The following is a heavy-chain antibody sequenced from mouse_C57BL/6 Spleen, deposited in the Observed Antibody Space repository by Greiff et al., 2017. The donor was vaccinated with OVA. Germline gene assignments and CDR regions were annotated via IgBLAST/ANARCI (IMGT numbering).Heavy chain of an antibody. D-gene: IGHD1-1*01. CDR3: ARSGYYGSSYIYFDY. Sequence: QVQLQQPGAELVKPGASVKLSCKASGYTFTSYWMQWVKQRPGQGLEWIGEIDPSDSYTTYNQKFKGKATLTVDTSSSTAYMQLSSLTSEDSAVYYCARSGYYGSSYIYFDYWGQGTTLTVSS. CDR2: IDPSDSYT. V-gene: IGHV1-50*01. J-gene: IGHJ2*01. CDR1: GYTFTSYW.